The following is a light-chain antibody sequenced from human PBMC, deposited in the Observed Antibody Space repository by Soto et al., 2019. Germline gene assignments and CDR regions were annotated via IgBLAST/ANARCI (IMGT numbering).Light chain of an antibody. V-gene: IGKV3-11*01. J-gene: IGKJ4*01. Sequence: EIVLTQSPATLSLSPGERATLSCRASQSLDNYLAWYEHKPGQAPRLLIYDASTRATDIPARFSGSGSGTDFTLTTSSLEPGDFAVYYCQKRGHWPSFGGGTKVEIK. CDR3: QKRGHWPS. CDR2: DAS. CDR1: QSLDNY.